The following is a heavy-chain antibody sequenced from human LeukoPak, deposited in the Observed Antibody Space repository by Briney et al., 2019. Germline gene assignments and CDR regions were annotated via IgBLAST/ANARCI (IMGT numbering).Heavy chain of an antibody. CDR3: ARDLDYYGSGSSGMDV. CDR1: GFTFSSYV. D-gene: IGHD3-10*01. Sequence: GGSLRLSCAASGFTFSSYVMHWVRQAPGKGLEWVAVIWYDGSNKYYADSVKGRFTISRDNSKNTLYLQMNSLRAEDTAVYYCARDLDYYGSGSSGMDVWGQGTTVTVSS. CDR2: IWYDGSNK. V-gene: IGHV3-33*01. J-gene: IGHJ6*02.